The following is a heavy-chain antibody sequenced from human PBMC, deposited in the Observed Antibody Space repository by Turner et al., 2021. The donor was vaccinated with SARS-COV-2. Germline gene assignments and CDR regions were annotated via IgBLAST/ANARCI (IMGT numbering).Heavy chain of an antibody. Sequence: QVQLQESGPGLVKPSETLSLTCTVSGGAISSDFWSWIRKPPGKGLEWIGYIYYRGSTNYNPSLKSRVTMSVDTSKNQFSLKLRSVTAADTAVYYCARELRFNWLDSWGQGTLVTVSS. CDR1: GGAISSDF. V-gene: IGHV4-59*01. D-gene: IGHD3-3*01. CDR3: ARELRFNWLDS. J-gene: IGHJ5*01. CDR2: IYYRGST.